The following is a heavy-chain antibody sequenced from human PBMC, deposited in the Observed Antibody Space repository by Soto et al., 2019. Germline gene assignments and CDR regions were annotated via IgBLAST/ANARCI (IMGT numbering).Heavy chain of an antibody. Sequence: QVQLVESGGGVVQPGRSLRLSCAASGFTFSSYGMHWVRQAPGKGLEWVAVISYDGSNKYYADSVKGRFTISRDNSKNTLYLPMNSLRAEDTAVYYCAKDGSTAAGTQGYWGQGTLVTVSS. CDR2: ISYDGSNK. V-gene: IGHV3-30*18. D-gene: IGHD6-13*01. J-gene: IGHJ4*02. CDR3: AKDGSTAAGTQGY. CDR1: GFTFSSYG.